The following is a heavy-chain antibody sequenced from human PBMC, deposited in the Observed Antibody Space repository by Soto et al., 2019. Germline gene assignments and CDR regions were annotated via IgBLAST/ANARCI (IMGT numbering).Heavy chain of an antibody. Sequence: GGSLRLSCAASGLTFSNYEMNWVRQAPGKGLEWVAYITSGGSPMYYADSVKGRFTISRDNVRNSLFLQMNSLRAEDTAVYYCARLHCTSTNCSDNYYYGMDVWGPGTTVTVS. CDR1: GLTFSNYE. CDR3: ARLHCTSTNCSDNYYYGMDV. J-gene: IGHJ6*02. D-gene: IGHD2-2*01. CDR2: ITSGGSPM. V-gene: IGHV3-48*03.